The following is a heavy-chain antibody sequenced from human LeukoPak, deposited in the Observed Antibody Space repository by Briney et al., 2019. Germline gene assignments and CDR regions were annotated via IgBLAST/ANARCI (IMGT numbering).Heavy chain of an antibody. Sequence: SETLSLTCAVSGAFITNSHWWSWARPPPGKGLEWIGVIYHSGTTNYNPSLQSRVTMSVDKSKNQFSLKLSSVTAADTAVYYCATYFYGEYGSYYFDYWGQGTLVTVSS. CDR3: ATYFYGEYGSYYFDY. J-gene: IGHJ4*02. V-gene: IGHV4-4*02. CDR2: IYHSGTT. D-gene: IGHD4-17*01. CDR1: GAFITNSHW.